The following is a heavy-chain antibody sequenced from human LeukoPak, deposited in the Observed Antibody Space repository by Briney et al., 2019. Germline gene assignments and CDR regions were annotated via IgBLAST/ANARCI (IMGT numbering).Heavy chain of an antibody. CDR2: ISGSGGST. CDR3: AKDSLAVAGLDY. J-gene: IGHJ4*02. Sequence: TGGSLRLSCAASGFTFSSYAMSWVRQAPGKGLEWVSAISGSGGSTYYAGSVKGRFTISRDNSKNTLYLQMNSLRAGDTAVYYCAKDSLAVAGLDYWGQGTLVTVSS. D-gene: IGHD6-19*01. CDR1: GFTFSSYA. V-gene: IGHV3-23*01.